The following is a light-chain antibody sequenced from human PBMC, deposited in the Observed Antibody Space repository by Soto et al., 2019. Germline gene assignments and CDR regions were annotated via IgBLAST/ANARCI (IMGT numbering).Light chain of an antibody. CDR1: SSGVGNYSF. CDR2: EGT. J-gene: IGLJ3*02. CDR3: CSYAGDSRR. Sequence: QSALTQPASVSGSPGQSITISCTATSSGVGNYSFVSWYQQHPGKAPQLMIYEGTKRPSGVSNRFSGSKSGNTASLTISGLQSEDEADDYCCSYAGDSRRFGGVTNVTVL. V-gene: IGLV2-23*01.